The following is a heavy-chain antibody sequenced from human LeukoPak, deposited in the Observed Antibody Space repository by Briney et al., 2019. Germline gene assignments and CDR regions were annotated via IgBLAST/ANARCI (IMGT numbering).Heavy chain of an antibody. J-gene: IGHJ4*02. V-gene: IGHV3-48*03. Sequence: GGSLRLSCAASGFTFSTYEMNWVRQAPGKGLEWVSYISSSGSTIYYADSVKGRLTISRDDARKSLYLQMNSLRAEDTAVYYCARDLRASIAARPAYWGQGTLVTVSS. CDR3: ARDLRASIAARPAY. CDR1: GFTFSTYE. D-gene: IGHD6-6*01. CDR2: ISSSGSTI.